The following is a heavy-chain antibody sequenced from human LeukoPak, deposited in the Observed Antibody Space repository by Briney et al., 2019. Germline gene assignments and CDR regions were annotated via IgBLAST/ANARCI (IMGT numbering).Heavy chain of an antibody. CDR2: LYSGGNS. J-gene: IGHJ4*02. CDR3: ARVPDNGAQGNHFDY. Sequence: GGSLRLSCAASGFTVSSNFMGWVRQAPGKGLEWVSILYSGGNSYYADSVKGRFTISRDNSKNTLYLQMNSLRAEDTAIYYRARVPDNGAQGNHFDYWGQGTLVTVSS. D-gene: IGHD4-17*01. V-gene: IGHV3-66*01. CDR1: GFTVSSNF.